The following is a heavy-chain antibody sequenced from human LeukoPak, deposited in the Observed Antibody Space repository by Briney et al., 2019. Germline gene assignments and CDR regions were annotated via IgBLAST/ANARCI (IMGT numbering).Heavy chain of an antibody. D-gene: IGHD4-17*01. J-gene: IGHJ4*02. CDR3: ASLSYGDYDFDY. CDR1: GFTVSSNY. Sequence: PGGSLRLSCAASGFTVSSNYMSWVRQAQGMGLEWVSVIYSGGRTYYADSVKGRFTISRDNSKNTLYLQMNSLRAEDTAVYYCASLSYGDYDFDYWGQGTLVTVSS. CDR2: IYSGGRT. V-gene: IGHV3-66*01.